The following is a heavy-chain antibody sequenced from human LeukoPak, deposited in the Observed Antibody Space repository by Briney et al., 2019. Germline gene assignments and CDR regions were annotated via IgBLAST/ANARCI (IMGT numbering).Heavy chain of an antibody. CDR2: INWNGGSI. Sequence: PGGSLRLSCAASGFTFVDYAMSWVRQAPGKGLEWVSGINWNGGSIGYGDSVKGRITISRDNAKNSLYLQMDSLRAEDTALYYCARGPGWNSGSPRYSDYWGQGALVTVSS. J-gene: IGHJ4*02. CDR1: GFTFVDYA. V-gene: IGHV3-20*04. D-gene: IGHD1-26*01. CDR3: ARGPGWNSGSPRYSDY.